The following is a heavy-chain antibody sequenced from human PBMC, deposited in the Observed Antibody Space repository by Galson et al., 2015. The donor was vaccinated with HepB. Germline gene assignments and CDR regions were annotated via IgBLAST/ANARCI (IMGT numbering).Heavy chain of an antibody. CDR1: GFTFSSYA. J-gene: IGHJ4*02. V-gene: IGHV3-23*01. D-gene: IGHD2-15*01. Sequence: SLRLSCAASGFTFSSYAMRWVRQAPGKGLEWVSAISGSGGSTYYADSVKGRFTISRDNSKNTLYLQMNSLRAEDTAVYYCAKGLYCSGGSCYWRLGYFDYWGQGTLVTVSS. CDR3: AKGLYCSGGSCYWRLGYFDY. CDR2: ISGSGGST.